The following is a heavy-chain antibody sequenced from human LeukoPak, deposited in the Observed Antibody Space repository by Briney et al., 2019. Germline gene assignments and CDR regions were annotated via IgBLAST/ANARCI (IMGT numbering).Heavy chain of an antibody. Sequence: PGRSLRLSCAASGFTFSSYAMHWVRQAPGKGLEWVAVISYDGSNKYYADSVKGRFTISRDNSKNTLYPQMNSLRAEDTAVYYCASLAQSYFDYWGQGTLVTVSS. D-gene: IGHD2-15*01. CDR3: ASLAQSYFDY. CDR1: GFTFSSYA. CDR2: ISYDGSNK. J-gene: IGHJ4*02. V-gene: IGHV3-30-3*01.